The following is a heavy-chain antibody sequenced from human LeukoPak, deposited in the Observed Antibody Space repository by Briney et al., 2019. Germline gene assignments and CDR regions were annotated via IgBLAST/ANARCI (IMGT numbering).Heavy chain of an antibody. J-gene: IGHJ4*02. Sequence: RTSETLSLTCTVSGGSISSSSYYWGWIRQPPGKGLEWIGSIYYSGSTYYNPSLKSRVTISVDTSKNQFSLKLSSVTAADTAVYYCARGRGITGPLDYWGQGTLVTVSS. CDR2: IYYSGST. CDR1: GGSISSSSYY. CDR3: ARGRGITGPLDY. V-gene: IGHV4-39*07. D-gene: IGHD1-20*01.